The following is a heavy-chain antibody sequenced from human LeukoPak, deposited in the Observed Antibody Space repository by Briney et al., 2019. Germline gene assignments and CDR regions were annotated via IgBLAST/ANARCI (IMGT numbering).Heavy chain of an antibody. V-gene: IGHV3-66*01. CDR1: GFTVSSNY. D-gene: IGHD5-12*01. Sequence: PGGSLRLSCAASGFTVSSNYMSWVRQAPGKGLEWVSVIYSGGSTYYADSVKGRFTISRDNSKNTLYLQMNSLRAEDTAVYYCARIVEGYPFDFWGQGTLVTVSS. CDR2: IYSGGST. CDR3: ARIVEGYPFDF. J-gene: IGHJ4*02.